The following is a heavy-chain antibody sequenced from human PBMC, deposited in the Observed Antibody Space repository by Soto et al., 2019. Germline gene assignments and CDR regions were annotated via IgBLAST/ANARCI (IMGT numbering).Heavy chain of an antibody. D-gene: IGHD3-22*01. CDR1: GGTFSSYA. CDR2: IIPIFGTA. V-gene: IGHV1-69*13. J-gene: IGHJ4*02. Sequence: ASVKVSCKASGGTFSSYAISWVRQAPGQGLEWMGGIIPIFGTANYAQKFQGRVTFTADESTSTAYMELSSLRSEDTAVYYCARGDAYTQTDYYDSSGYFPAYWGQGTLVTVSS. CDR3: ARGDAYTQTDYYDSSGYFPAY.